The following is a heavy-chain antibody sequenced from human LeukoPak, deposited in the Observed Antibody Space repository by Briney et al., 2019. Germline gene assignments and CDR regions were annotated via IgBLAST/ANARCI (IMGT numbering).Heavy chain of an antibody. CDR1: GGSISSYY. V-gene: IGHV4-59*01. CDR3: ARVTQGEAARPRVTYYYYYYMDV. J-gene: IGHJ6*03. CDR2: IYYSGST. D-gene: IGHD6-6*01. Sequence: SETLSLTCTVSGGSISSYYWSWIRQPPGKGLEWIGYIYYSGSTNYNPSLKSRVTISVDTSKNQFSLKLSSVTAADTAVYYCARVTQGEAARPRVTYYYYYYMDVWGKGTTVTVSS.